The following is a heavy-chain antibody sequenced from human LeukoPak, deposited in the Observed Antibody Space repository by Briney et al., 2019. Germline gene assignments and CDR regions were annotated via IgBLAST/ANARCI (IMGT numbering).Heavy chain of an antibody. J-gene: IGHJ4*02. CDR2: ISSSSYI. V-gene: IGHV3-21*01. CDR1: GFTFSSYS. CDR3: ARDNDYGDYFDY. Sequence: GGSLRLSCAASGFTFSSYSMNWVRQAPGKGLEWVSSISSSSYIYYADSVKGRFTISRDNAKNSLYLQMNSLRAEDTAVYYCARDNDYGDYFDYWGQGTLVTVSS. D-gene: IGHD4-17*01.